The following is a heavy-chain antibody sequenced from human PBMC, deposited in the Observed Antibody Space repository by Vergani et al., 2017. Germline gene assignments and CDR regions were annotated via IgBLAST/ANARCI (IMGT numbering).Heavy chain of an antibody. D-gene: IGHD3-22*01. J-gene: IGHJ4*02. V-gene: IGHV5-51*01. CDR2: IHPADSDT. CDR1: GYSFTNYW. CDR3: ARLYGRDSSGSKYFDY. Sequence: EVQLVQSGAEVKKPGESLKISCPISGYSFTNYWIGWVRQMPGKGLEWMAIIHPADSDTRYSPSFQGQVTISVDKSISTAYLQRSSLRASDSAMYYCARLYGRDSSGSKYFDYWGQGTLVTVSS.